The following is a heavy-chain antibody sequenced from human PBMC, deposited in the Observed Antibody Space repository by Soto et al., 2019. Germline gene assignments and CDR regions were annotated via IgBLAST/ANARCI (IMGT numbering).Heavy chain of an antibody. CDR2: IYYSGST. Sequence: QVQLQESGPGLVKPSETLSLTCTVSGGSISRYYWSWIRQPPGKGLEWIGYIYYSGSTNYDPSLNCGVGVIVDAAKGLFALKLRAGTAAVSAVLYGARHLRGRGGLGYFDYWRQGTLVTV. D-gene: IGHD3-10*01. CDR3: ARHLRGRGGLGYFDY. J-gene: IGHJ4*02. CDR1: GGSISRYY. V-gene: IGHV4-59*08.